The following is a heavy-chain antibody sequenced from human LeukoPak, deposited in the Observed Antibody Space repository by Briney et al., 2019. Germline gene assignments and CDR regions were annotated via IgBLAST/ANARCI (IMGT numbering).Heavy chain of an antibody. J-gene: IGHJ4*02. Sequence: SETLSLTCAVSGGSISSSNWWSWVRQPPGKGLEWIGEIYHSGSTNYNPSLKSRVTISVDTSKNQFSLKLSSVTAADTAVYYCAREGGSWIDYWGQGTLVTVSS. CDR3: AREGGSWIDY. V-gene: IGHV4-4*02. CDR1: GGSISSSNW. D-gene: IGHD6-13*01. CDR2: IYHSGST.